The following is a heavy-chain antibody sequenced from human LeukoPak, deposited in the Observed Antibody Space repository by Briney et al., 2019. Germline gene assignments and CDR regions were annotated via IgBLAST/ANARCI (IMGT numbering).Heavy chain of an antibody. CDR2: INSDGTST. V-gene: IGHV3-74*01. D-gene: IGHD4-17*01. CDR3: AKALHYGDYAGIDP. Sequence: GGSLRLSCAASGLTISSYWMHWVRQAPGKGLVWVSRINSDGTSTRYADSVKGRFTISRDNSKNTLYLQMNSLRAEDTAVYYCAKALHYGDYAGIDPWGQGTLVTVSS. J-gene: IGHJ5*02. CDR1: GLTISSYW.